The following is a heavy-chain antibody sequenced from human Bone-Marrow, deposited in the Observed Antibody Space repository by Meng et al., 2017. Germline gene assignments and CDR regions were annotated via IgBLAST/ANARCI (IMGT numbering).Heavy chain of an antibody. CDR1: GYTFPDYW. CDR3: ARGRELAEQFTHEGY. Sequence: ASAKVSCKASGYTFPDYWLHWVRRAPGQGREWMGRINPKSGDTHYAQRFQGRVTMTGDTSISTAYMELGGLRSEATAVYYCARGRELAEQFTHEGYWGQGTLVTVSS. J-gene: IGHJ4*02. D-gene: IGHD1-26*01. V-gene: IGHV1-2*06. CDR2: INPKSGDT.